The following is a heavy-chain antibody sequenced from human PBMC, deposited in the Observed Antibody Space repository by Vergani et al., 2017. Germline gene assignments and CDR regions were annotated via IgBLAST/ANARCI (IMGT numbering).Heavy chain of an antibody. CDR3: AKVGRSEVAGTFGAFDI. J-gene: IGHJ3*02. D-gene: IGHD6-19*01. V-gene: IGHV3-23*01. CDR2: LSASDRRT. Sequence: EVQLLESGGDLVQPGGSLRLSCAASGFTFIMHAMSWVRQAPGKGLEWVSTLSASDRRTHYADSVKGRFTISRDNSKNTLFLHMNSLRPEDTAVYYCAKVGRSEVAGTFGAFDIWGQGTMVTFSS. CDR1: GFTFIMHA.